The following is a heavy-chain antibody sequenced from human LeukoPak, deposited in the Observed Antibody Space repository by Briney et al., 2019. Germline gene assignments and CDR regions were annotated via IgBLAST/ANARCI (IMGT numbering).Heavy chain of an antibody. CDR3: ARDYYDSSGQDYYYYYMDV. J-gene: IGHJ6*03. V-gene: IGHV7-4-1*02. CDR1: GYTFTSYA. D-gene: IGHD3-22*01. CDR2: INTNTGNP. Sequence: GASVKVSCKASGYTFTSYAMNWVRQAPGQGPEWMGWINTNTGNPTYAQGFTGRFVFSLDTSVSTAYLQISSLKAEDTAVYYCARDYYDSSGQDYYYYYMDVWGKGTTVTVSS.